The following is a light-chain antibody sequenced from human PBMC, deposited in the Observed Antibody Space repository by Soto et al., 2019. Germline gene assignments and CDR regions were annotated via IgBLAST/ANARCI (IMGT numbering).Light chain of an antibody. CDR1: QSISTW. CDR2: KAS. Sequence: DIQMTQSPSTLSASVGDRVALTCRASQSISTWLAWYQQKPGKAPKLLIYKASSLDIGFPSSFSGSGSGTAFTLTISSLQPDDLATYYCQQYNIYPYTFGQGTKLEIK. CDR3: QQYNIYPYT. J-gene: IGKJ2*01. V-gene: IGKV1-5*03.